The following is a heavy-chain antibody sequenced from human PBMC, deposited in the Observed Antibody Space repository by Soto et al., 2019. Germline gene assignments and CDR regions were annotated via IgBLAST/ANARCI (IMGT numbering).Heavy chain of an antibody. CDR1: GFIVSNNY. J-gene: IGHJ6*02. CDR3: ARNSSPGGMDV. V-gene: IGHV3-53*01. CDR2: ISSGDDT. Sequence: PGGSLRLSCAASGFIVSNNYMSWVRQSPGKGLEWVAVISSGDDTYYADFMKGRFTISRDNSENEVYLQMDNLRAEDTAVYYCARNSSPGGMDVWGQGTTVTVS. D-gene: IGHD6-13*01.